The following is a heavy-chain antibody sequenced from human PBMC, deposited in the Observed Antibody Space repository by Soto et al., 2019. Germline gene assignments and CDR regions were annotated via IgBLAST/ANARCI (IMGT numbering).Heavy chain of an antibody. J-gene: IGHJ5*02. CDR2: INPNSDGT. Sequence: QVQLVQSGAEVKKPGASVKVSCKASGYTFTGYYMHWVRQAPGQGLEWMGWINPNSDGTNYAQKFQGWVTMTRDTSISTAYMELSRLRSDDTAVYYCARGYCSGGSCYSGNDEKEYNWFDPWGQGTLVTVSS. V-gene: IGHV1-2*04. D-gene: IGHD2-15*01. CDR1: GYTFTGYY. CDR3: ARGYCSGGSCYSGNDEKEYNWFDP.